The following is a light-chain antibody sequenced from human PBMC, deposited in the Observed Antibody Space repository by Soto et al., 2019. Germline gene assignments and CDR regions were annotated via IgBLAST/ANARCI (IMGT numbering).Light chain of an antibody. V-gene: IGLV2-8*01. CDR3: GSYGGSNNLRV. CDR2: EVD. Sequence: QSALTQPPSASGSPGQSVTISCTATSSDFGGYNYVSWYQQHPGKAPKLLIYEVDKRPSGVPDRFSGSKSGDTASLTVSGLQAEDEAECYCGSYGGSNNLRVFGGGTKLTVL. J-gene: IGLJ3*02. CDR1: SSDFGGYNY.